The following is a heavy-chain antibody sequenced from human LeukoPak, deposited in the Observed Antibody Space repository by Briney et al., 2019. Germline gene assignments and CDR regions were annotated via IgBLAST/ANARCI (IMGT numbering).Heavy chain of an antibody. CDR3: ARVAGGVGATTEYYFDY. J-gene: IGHJ4*02. CDR2: IIPIFGTA. Sequence: SVKVSCKASGGTFSNYAISWVRQAPGQGLEWMGGIIPIFGTANYAQKFQGRVTITADESTSTAYMELSSLRSEDTAVYYCARVAGGVGATTEYYFDYWGQGTLVTVSS. CDR1: GGTFSNYA. V-gene: IGHV1-69*13. D-gene: IGHD1-26*01.